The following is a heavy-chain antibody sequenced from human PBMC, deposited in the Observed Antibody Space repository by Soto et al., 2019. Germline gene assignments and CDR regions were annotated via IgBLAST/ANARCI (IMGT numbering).Heavy chain of an antibody. CDR3: ARGFYYDSSGDSPYYFDY. CDR1: GYAFTSSG. CDR2: ISLYNGKT. D-gene: IGHD3-22*01. Sequence: GGSVKVSFKASGYAFTSSGISWVRQAPGQGLEWMGWISLYNGKTDYSQRLQDRVTMTTYTSTSTAYLEPRRLRSDDTALYFCARGFYYDSSGDSPYYFDYWGPGTMVTVSS. J-gene: IGHJ4*02. V-gene: IGHV1-18*01.